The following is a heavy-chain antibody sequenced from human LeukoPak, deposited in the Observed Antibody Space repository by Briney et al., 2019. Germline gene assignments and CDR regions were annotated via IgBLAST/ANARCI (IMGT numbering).Heavy chain of an antibody. D-gene: IGHD4-23*01. Sequence: WGSLRLSCAASGFTFSSYAMSWVRQAPGRGLEWVANIKQDGSEKYYVDSVKGRFTISRDNAKNSLYLQMNSLRAEDTAVYYCARIMTTVVRALDYWGQGTLVTVSS. CDR2: IKQDGSEK. V-gene: IGHV3-7*01. CDR3: ARIMTTVVRALDY. CDR1: GFTFSSYA. J-gene: IGHJ4*02.